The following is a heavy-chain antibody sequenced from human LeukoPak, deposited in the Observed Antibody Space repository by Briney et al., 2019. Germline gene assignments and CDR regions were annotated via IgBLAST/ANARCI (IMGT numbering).Heavy chain of an antibody. J-gene: IGHJ6*03. V-gene: IGHV1-69*13. CDR2: VTPIFRTA. CDR1: GGTFSNYF. Sequence: SVKVSCKASGGTFSNYFFSWVRQAPGQGLEWMGEVTPIFRTANYAQKFQGRVTITADESTSTAYMELRSLRSDDTAVYYCARSSVLYYYYYMDVWGKGTTVTVSS. D-gene: IGHD3-10*01. CDR3: ARSSVLYYYYYMDV.